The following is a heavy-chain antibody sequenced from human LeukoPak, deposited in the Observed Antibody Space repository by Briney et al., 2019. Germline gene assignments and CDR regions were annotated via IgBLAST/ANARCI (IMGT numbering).Heavy chain of an antibody. CDR1: GFIFSSYG. Sequence: GTSLRLSCAASGFIFSSYGMHWVRQAPGKGLEGVAVIWRDGIKTDYVDSVKGRFTISRDNSRNTLYLQINSLRAEDTAVYYCARDKSSSFSAFDIWGQGTMVTVSS. CDR2: IWRDGIKT. D-gene: IGHD6-13*01. J-gene: IGHJ3*02. V-gene: IGHV3-33*01. CDR3: ARDKSSSFSAFDI.